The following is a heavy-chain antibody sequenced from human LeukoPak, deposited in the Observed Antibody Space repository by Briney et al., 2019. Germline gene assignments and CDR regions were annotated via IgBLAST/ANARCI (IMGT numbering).Heavy chain of an antibody. CDR1: GFTFSVYT. J-gene: IGHJ4*02. CDR2: ISSNTNYR. Sequence: GGSLRLSCVASGFTFSVYTMNWVRQAPGKGLEWVSSISSNTNYRNYADSVKGRFTISRDNAKNSLYLEMNSLRAEDTAVYYCATYSGSSSLDYWGQGTLVTVSS. CDR3: ATYSGSSSLDY. V-gene: IGHV3-21*06. D-gene: IGHD1-26*01.